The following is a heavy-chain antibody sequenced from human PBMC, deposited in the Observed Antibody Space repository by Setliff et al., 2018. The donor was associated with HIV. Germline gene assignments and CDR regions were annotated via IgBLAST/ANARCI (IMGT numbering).Heavy chain of an antibody. D-gene: IGHD2-2*01. CDR1: GFTFSNYS. CDR2: ISSSGSYI. J-gene: IGHJ4*02. Sequence: GGSLRLSCAASGFTFSNYSMNWVRQAPGKGLEWVSSISSSGSYIYYAVSVKGRFTISRDNAKNSLYLQINSLRAEDTAVYYCAVLWPFDYWGQGTLVTVSS. CDR3: AVLWPFDY. V-gene: IGHV3-21*04.